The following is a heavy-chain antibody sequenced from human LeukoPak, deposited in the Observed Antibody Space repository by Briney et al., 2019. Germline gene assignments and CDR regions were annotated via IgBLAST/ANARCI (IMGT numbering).Heavy chain of an antibody. Sequence: GGSLRLSCAASGFTFKAYGMHWVRRAQGKGLEWLAFIRYDESKTYYADSVKGRFTIARDNSRNTVSLQMNSLRPEDTAVYYCAKVVQGYNYDLYYYDHWGQGTLVTVSS. CDR2: IRYDESKT. CDR3: AKVVQGYNYDLYYYDH. D-gene: IGHD3-16*01. J-gene: IGHJ5*02. CDR1: GFTFKAYG. V-gene: IGHV3-30*02.